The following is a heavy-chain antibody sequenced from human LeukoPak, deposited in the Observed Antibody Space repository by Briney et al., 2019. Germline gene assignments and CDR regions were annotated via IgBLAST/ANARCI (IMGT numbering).Heavy chain of an antibody. CDR2: VIPIFGTA. CDR3: AYYYDSSGYYERYYFDY. Sequence: SVKVSCKASGGTFSSYAISWVRQAPGQGLEWMGRVIPIFGTANYAQKFQGRVTITADKSTSTAYMELSSLRSEDTAVYYCAYYYDSSGYYERYYFDYWGQGTLVTVSS. CDR1: GGTFSSYA. D-gene: IGHD3-22*01. J-gene: IGHJ4*02. V-gene: IGHV1-69*06.